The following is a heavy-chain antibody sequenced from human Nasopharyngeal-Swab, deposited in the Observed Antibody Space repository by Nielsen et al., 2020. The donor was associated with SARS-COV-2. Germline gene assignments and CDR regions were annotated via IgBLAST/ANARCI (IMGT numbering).Heavy chain of an antibody. D-gene: IGHD5-18*01. V-gene: IGHV1-8*01. CDR1: GYTFTSYD. CDR3: ARDWGDTAMTPYFDY. Sequence: ASVKVSCKASGYTFTSYDINWVRQATGQGLEWMGWMNPNSGNTGYAQKFQGGVTMTRNTSISTAYMELSSLRSEDTAVYYCARDWGDTAMTPYFDYWGQGTLVTVSS. J-gene: IGHJ4*02. CDR2: MNPNSGNT.